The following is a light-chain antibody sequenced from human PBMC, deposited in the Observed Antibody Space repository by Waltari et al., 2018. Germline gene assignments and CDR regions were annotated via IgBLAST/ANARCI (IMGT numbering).Light chain of an antibody. CDR1: QTINNNF. CDR2: GAS. CDR3: QQYDGSILT. Sequence: IVLMQSPDTLSLSPGQRATLSCRASQTINNNFLVWYQQKPGQAPRLLIHGASSRATGFPDRFSGSGSGTDFTLTISRLEPEDVAVYYCQQYDGSILTFGGGTKVEI. V-gene: IGKV3-20*01. J-gene: IGKJ4*01.